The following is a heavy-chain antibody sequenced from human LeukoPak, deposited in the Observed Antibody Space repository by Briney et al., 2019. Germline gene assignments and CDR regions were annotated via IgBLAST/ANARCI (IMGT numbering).Heavy chain of an antibody. D-gene: IGHD7-27*01. CDR3: GRFTRAGDSVY. CDR2: IKQDGSEK. CDR1: GFTFSSYW. V-gene: IGHV3-7*04. Sequence: GGSLRLSCAASGFTFSSYWMSWVRQAPGKGLEWVANIKQDGSEKQYVDSVKGRFAISRDNAENSLYLQMNSLKAEDTAVYYCGRFTRAGDSVYWGQGTLVTVSS. J-gene: IGHJ4*02.